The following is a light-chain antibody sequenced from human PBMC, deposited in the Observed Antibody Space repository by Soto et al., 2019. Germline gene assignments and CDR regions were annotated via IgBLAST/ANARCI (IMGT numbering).Light chain of an antibody. CDR3: CSYAGSSTLV. CDR2: EVS. Sequence: QSVLTQPASVSGSPTQSITISCTGTSSDVGSYKLVSWYQQHPGKAPKLMIYEVSKRPSGVSNRFSGSKSGNTASLTISGLQAEDEADYYCCSYAGSSTLVFGGGTQLTVL. V-gene: IGLV2-23*02. CDR1: SSDVGSYKL. J-gene: IGLJ3*02.